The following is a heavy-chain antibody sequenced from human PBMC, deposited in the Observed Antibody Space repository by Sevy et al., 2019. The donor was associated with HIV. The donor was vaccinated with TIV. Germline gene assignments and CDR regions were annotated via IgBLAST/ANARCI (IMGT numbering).Heavy chain of an antibody. V-gene: IGHV3-30-3*01. D-gene: IGHD4-17*01. CDR2: IAYDGTNK. CDR3: ARDQHDYAGNLRTGWFDP. Sequence: GGSLRLSCAASGFTFSSYAFHWVRQAPGKGLEWVSIIAYDGTNKYYADSVKGRFTVSRGKSKSTLYLQMNSLRTEDTAVYYCARDQHDYAGNLRTGWFDPWGQGTLVTVSS. CDR1: GFTFSSYA. J-gene: IGHJ5*02.